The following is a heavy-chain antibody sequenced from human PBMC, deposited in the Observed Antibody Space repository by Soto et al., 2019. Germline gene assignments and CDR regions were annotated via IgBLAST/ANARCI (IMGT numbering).Heavy chain of an antibody. Sequence: QVQLVESGGGVVQPGRSLRLSCAASGFTFSSYGMHWVRQAPGKGVEGVAVIWYDGSNKYYADSVKGRVTISIDNSKKTLDLEMNSLTAEDTAVYYCAIDYLVIPDRVIDCWGQGTLVTVSS. CDR1: GFTFSSYG. CDR3: AIDYLVIPDRVIDC. CDR2: IWYDGSNK. J-gene: IGHJ4*02. V-gene: IGHV3-33*01. D-gene: IGHD2-15*01.